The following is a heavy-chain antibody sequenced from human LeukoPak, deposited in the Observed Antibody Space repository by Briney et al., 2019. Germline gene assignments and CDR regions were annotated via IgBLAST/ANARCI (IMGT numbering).Heavy chain of an antibody. V-gene: IGHV5-51*01. CDR2: IYAGNSDA. D-gene: IGHD5-24*01. CDR3: AIINHPDGRDY. Sequence: MSGESLKISCQGFGYPFTTSWIGWVRQLPGKGLEWTAIIYAGNSDAKYSPSFQGQVSISTDRSISTAYLHWSSLKASDTAIYYCAIINHPDGRDYRGQGTLVTVSS. CDR1: GYPFTTSW. J-gene: IGHJ4*02.